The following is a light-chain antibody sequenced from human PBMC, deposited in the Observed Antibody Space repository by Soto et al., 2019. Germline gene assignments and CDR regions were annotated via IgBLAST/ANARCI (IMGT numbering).Light chain of an antibody. CDR1: SSDVGGYNY. Sequence: QSALTQPASVSGSPGQSITISCTGTSSDVGGYNYVSWFQQHPGKAPKLKIYEVSNRPSGVSNRFSGSKSGNTASLTISELQAEDEADYYCTSFTTSRIWVFGGGTKVTVL. J-gene: IGLJ3*02. CDR3: TSFTTSRIWV. V-gene: IGLV2-14*01. CDR2: EVS.